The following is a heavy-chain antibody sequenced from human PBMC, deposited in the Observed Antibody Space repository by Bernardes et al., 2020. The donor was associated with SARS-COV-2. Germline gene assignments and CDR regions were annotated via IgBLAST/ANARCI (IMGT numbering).Heavy chain of an antibody. V-gene: IGHV3-43*01. D-gene: IGHD3-22*01. CDR3: AKGDYDGSGGYFDY. CDR2: IDWDGSYT. CDR1: GFSFDDCT. J-gene: IGHJ4*02. Sequence: GGSLRLSCTASGFSFDDCTMHWVRRAPGKGLEWVSLIDWDGSYTYYADSVKGRFTISRDNSKSSLYLQMNSLRTEDTALYYCAKGDYDGSGGYFDYWGQGTLVTVSS.